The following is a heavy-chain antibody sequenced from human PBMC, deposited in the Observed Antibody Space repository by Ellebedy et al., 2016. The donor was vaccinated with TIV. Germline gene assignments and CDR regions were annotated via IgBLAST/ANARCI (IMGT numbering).Heavy chain of an antibody. Sequence: GGSLRLSCTASGFTFGEGAMNWFRQAPGKGLEWVTFVSYDGYNKYYADSVKGRFTISRDNSKNTVYLQMNSLRAEDTAVYFCARGSPLPPDYWGQGTLVTVSS. CDR1: GFTFGEGA. D-gene: IGHD6-6*01. CDR2: VSYDGYNK. CDR3: ARGSPLPPDY. J-gene: IGHJ4*02. V-gene: IGHV3-30*04.